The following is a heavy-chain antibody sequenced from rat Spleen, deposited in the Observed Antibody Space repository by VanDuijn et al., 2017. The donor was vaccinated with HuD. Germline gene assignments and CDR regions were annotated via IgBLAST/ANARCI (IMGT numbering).Heavy chain of an antibody. V-gene: IGHV5-19*01. CDR2: ISPSGGSS. Sequence: EVQLVESGGGLVQPGRSLKLSCAASGFTFSNYGMHWIRQAPTKGLEWVASISPSGGSSHYRDSVKRRFTISRDHAINTLYRKMDSLRSEDTATYYCATAGTRISRFAYWGQGTLVTVSS. J-gene: IGHJ3*01. D-gene: IGHD1-4*01. CDR1: GFTFSNYG. CDR3: ATAGTRISRFAY.